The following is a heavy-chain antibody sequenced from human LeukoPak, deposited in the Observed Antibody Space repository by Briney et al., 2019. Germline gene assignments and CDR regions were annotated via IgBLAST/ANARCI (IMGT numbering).Heavy chain of an antibody. CDR1: GGSISRYY. D-gene: IGHD6-13*01. V-gene: IGHV4-59*01. Sequence: SETLSLTCTVSGGSISRYYWSWIRQPPGKGLEWIGYIYYSGSTNYNPSLKSRVTISVDTSKNQFSLKLSSVTAADTAVYYCASGSSSNVYWYFDLWGRGTLVTVSS. J-gene: IGHJ2*01. CDR3: ASGSSSNVYWYFDL. CDR2: IYYSGST.